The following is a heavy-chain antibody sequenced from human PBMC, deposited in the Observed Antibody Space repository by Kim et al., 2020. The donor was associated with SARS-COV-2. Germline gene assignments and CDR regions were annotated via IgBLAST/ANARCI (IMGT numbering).Heavy chain of an antibody. J-gene: IGHJ4*02. CDR3: GSVSGKWNGASADY. Sequence: GESLKISCAASGFSFLSYWMLWGRQVPGKGLEWISRIEEDGSSTAYADSGMGRFTSSRDNRKNRLDLEVNSVGAEDKAVYYCGSVSGKWNGASADYWGQGTPDTVSS. CDR1: GFSFLSYW. D-gene: IGHD1-1*01. CDR2: IEEDGSST. V-gene: IGHV3-74*01.